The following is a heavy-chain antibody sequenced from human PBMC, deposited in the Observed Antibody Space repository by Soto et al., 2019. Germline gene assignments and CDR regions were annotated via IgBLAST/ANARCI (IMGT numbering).Heavy chain of an antibody. D-gene: IGHD3-22*01. CDR2: ISYDGSNK. CDR1: GFTFSSYG. V-gene: IGHV3-30*03. J-gene: IGHJ4*02. CDR3: AREFASYYYDSSGYSGDY. Sequence: GGSLRLSCAASGFTFSSYGMHWVRQAPGKGLEWVAVISYDGSNKYYADSVKGRFTISRDNSKNTLYLQMNSLRAEDTAVYYCAREFASYYYDSSGYSGDYWGQGTLVTVSS.